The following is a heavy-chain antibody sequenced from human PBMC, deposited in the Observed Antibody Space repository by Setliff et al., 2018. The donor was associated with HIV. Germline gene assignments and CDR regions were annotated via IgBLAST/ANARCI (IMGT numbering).Heavy chain of an antibody. CDR1: GFTFTSYW. D-gene: IGHD3-10*01. Sequence: PGGSLRLSCAASGFTFTSYWMSWIRQAPGKGLEWVANIKQDGSETYYVDSVRGRCTISRDNAKNTLYLQMDSVRAEDTAMYYCARDRITMVRGVNYYYYMDVWGKGTTVTVSS. V-gene: IGHV3-7*01. J-gene: IGHJ6*03. CDR3: ARDRITMVRGVNYYYYMDV. CDR2: IKQDGSET.